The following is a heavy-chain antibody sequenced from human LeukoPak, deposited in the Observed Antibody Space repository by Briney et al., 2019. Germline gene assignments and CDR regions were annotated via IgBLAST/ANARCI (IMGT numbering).Heavy chain of an antibody. V-gene: IGHV3-7*01. Sequence: GGSLRLSCAASGFTFSIYWMSWVRQAPGKGLEWVANIKEDGSETYYVDSLRGRFTISRDNAKNSLYLQMNSLRAEDTALYYCARDENGDYVTYWGQGTLVTVSS. J-gene: IGHJ4*02. CDR1: GFTFSIYW. CDR2: IKEDGSET. CDR3: ARDENGDYVTY. D-gene: IGHD4-17*01.